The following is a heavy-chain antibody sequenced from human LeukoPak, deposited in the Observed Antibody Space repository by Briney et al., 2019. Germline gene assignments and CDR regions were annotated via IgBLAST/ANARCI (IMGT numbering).Heavy chain of an antibody. CDR2: IKQDRSER. CDR1: GFTFSSYA. D-gene: IGHD2-15*01. Sequence: GSLRLSCAASGFTFSSYAMSWVRQAPGKGLEWGANIKQDRSERYYVDSVQGRFTISRDNAKNSLYLQMNSLRAEDTAVYYCARGPSGGNGCSYWGQGTPVTVSS. CDR3: ARGPSGGNGCSY. V-gene: IGHV3-7*04. J-gene: IGHJ4*02.